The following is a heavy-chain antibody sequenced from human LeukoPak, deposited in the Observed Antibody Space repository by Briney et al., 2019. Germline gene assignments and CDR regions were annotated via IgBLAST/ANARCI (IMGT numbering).Heavy chain of an antibody. Sequence: GGSLRLSCAASGFTFDDYAMHWVRQAPGKGLEWVSGISWNSGSIGYADSVKGRFTISRDNAKNSLYLQMNSLKVEDTARYYCARDNWVDCWGQGTLVTVSS. CDR3: ARDNWVDC. V-gene: IGHV3-9*01. J-gene: IGHJ5*01. CDR1: GFTFDDYA. CDR2: ISWNSGSI.